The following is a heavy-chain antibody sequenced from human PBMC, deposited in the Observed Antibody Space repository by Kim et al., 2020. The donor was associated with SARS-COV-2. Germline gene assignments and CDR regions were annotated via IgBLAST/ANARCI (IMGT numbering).Heavy chain of an antibody. V-gene: IGHV4-59*01. CDR1: GGSINSYH. CDR3: ARNNYYDYYFDY. CDR2: IYYSGST. J-gene: IGHJ4*02. D-gene: IGHD3-22*01. Sequence: SETLSLTCSVSGGSINSYHWSWIRQPPGKGLEWIGYIYYSGSTNYNPSFTSRVTISVDTSKNPFSLKLTSVTAADTAIYYCARNNYYDYYFDYWGQGALV.